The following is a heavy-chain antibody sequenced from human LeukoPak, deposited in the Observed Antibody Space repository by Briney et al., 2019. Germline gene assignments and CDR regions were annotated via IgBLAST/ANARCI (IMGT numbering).Heavy chain of an antibody. CDR2: ISGSGGST. J-gene: IGHJ6*02. D-gene: IGHD3-16*01. V-gene: IGHV3-23*01. Sequence: GGSLRLSCAASGFTFRSYAMSWVRQAPGKGLEWVSAISGSGGSTYYADSVKGRFTISRDNSKNTLYLQMNSLRAEDTAVYYCAKDPQAVTLYYYYYGMDVWGQGTTVTVSS. CDR1: GFTFRSYA. CDR3: AKDPQAVTLYYYYYGMDV.